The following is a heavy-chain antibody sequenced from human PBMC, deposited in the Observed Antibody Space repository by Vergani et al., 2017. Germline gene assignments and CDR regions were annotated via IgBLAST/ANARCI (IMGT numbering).Heavy chain of an antibody. J-gene: IGHJ1*01. CDR2: IGYDGTKR. CDR1: GFTFRIYG. D-gene: IGHD3-22*01. V-gene: IGHV3-30*02. CDR3: TKAGQYDSDNFHDS. Sequence: QVQLVESGGGVVQPGGSLRLSCIASGFTFRIYGMHWVRQAPGKGLEWVAFIGYDGTKRFYGDSVKGRFTISRDNSQTTVFLQMNSLRADDSAVYYCTKAGQYDSDNFHDSWGQGALVTVAS.